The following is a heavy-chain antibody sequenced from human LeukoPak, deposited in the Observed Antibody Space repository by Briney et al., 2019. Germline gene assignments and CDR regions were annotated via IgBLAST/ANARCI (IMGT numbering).Heavy chain of an antibody. J-gene: IGHJ5*02. V-gene: IGHV4-61*02. D-gene: IGHD2-15*01. CDR3: ARERPCSGGSCYLNWFDP. CDR2: IYTSGST. CDR1: GGSISSGSYY. Sequence: PSETLSLTCTVSGGSISSGSYYWSWIRQPAGKGLEWIGRIYTSGSTNYNPSLKSRVTISVDTSKNQFSLKLSSVTAADTAVYYCARERPCSGGSCYLNWFDPWGQGTLVTVSS.